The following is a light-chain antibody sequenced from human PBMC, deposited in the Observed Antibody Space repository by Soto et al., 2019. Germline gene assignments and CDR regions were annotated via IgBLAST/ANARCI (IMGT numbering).Light chain of an antibody. CDR3: RRRDYWPLPWT. V-gene: IGKV3-11*01. CDR2: GAS. J-gene: IGKJ1*01. CDR1: QSGASY. Sequence: EMVLKQPPAPRSLSLGARATLSFPASQSGASYFAWYARKPGQAPRLLIHGASNRAAGIPVRFSGSGSGTDFTLTLSSREPEHFAVSYCRRRDYWPLPWTFGQGTKVDIK.